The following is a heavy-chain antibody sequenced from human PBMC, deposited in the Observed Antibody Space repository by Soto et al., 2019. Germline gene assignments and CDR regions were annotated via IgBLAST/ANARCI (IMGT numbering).Heavy chain of an antibody. CDR3: ARAGGSSWNNWFDP. CDR1: GGTCSIYA. Sequence: SVKVSCKASGGTCSIYAISCVVQAPGQGLEWMGGIIPIFGTANYAQKFQGRVTITADESTSTAYMELSSLRSEDTAVYYCARAGGSSWNNWFDPWGQGTLVTVSS. CDR2: IIPIFGTA. D-gene: IGHD6-13*01. J-gene: IGHJ5*02. V-gene: IGHV1-69*13.